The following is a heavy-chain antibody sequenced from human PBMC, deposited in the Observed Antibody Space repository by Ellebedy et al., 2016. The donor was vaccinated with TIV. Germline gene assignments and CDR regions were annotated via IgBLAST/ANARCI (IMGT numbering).Heavy chain of an antibody. Sequence: GGSLRLXXAASGFTFSSYSMNWVRQAPGKGLEWVSSISSSSSYIYYADSVKGRFTISRNNAKNSLYLQMNSLRVEDTAVYYCARMGSTVTFDYWGQGTLVTVSS. V-gene: IGHV3-21*01. CDR2: ISSSSSYI. J-gene: IGHJ4*02. D-gene: IGHD4-17*01. CDR1: GFTFSSYS. CDR3: ARMGSTVTFDY.